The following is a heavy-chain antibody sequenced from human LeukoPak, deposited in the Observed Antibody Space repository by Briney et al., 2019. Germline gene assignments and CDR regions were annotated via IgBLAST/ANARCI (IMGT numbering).Heavy chain of an antibody. CDR3: ATYSAARDAFDI. CDR1: GYTLTEIS. V-gene: IGHV1-24*01. CDR2: FDPEDGET. D-gene: IGHD6-13*01. J-gene: IGHJ3*02. Sequence: ASVKVSCKVSGYTLTEISMHWVRQAPGKGLEWMGGFDPEDGETIYAQKFQGRVTMTEDTSTDTAYMELSSLRSEDTAVYYCATYSAARDAFDIWGQGTMVTVSS.